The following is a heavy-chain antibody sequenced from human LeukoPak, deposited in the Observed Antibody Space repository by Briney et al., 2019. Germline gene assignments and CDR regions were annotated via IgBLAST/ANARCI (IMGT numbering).Heavy chain of an antibody. CDR3: ARAHFQYDILTGYYRDYYFDY. Sequence: GGSLRLSCTASGFTFGRCGMNWVRQAPGKGQEWVSYISSSGSTIYYADSVKGRFTISRDNSKNTLYLQMGSLRAEDMAVYYCARAHFQYDILTGYYRDYYFDYWGQGTLVTVSS. CDR1: GFTFGRCG. CDR2: ISSSGSTI. V-gene: IGHV3-48*01. D-gene: IGHD3-9*01. J-gene: IGHJ4*02.